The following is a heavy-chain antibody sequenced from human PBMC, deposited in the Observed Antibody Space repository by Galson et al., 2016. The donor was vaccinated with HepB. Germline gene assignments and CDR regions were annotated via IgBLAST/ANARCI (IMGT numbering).Heavy chain of an antibody. CDR3: ASSGYSGS. D-gene: IGHD6-13*01. CDR2: IYSCGCT. CDR1: GFTLSDYN. J-gene: IGHJ4*02. Sequence: SLRLSCAVSGFTLSDYNMDWVRQAPGKGLEWVSIIYSCGCTHYADSVKGRFTISRDNAKNTLYLQMNNLRAEDTAVYYCASSGYSGSWGQGTLVTVSS. V-gene: IGHV3-53*01.